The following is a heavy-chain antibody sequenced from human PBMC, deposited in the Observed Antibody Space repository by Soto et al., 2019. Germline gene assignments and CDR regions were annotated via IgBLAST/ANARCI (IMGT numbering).Heavy chain of an antibody. Sequence: QLHLQESGPGLVKPSETLSLTCTVSGGSISSSSYYWGWIRQPPGKGLEWIGSIYYTGMTPYNPSLRSRATISIDTSNNQFSLNPNSVTATDTAVYYCARPPRQDTVAGNYWGQGTLVTVSS. V-gene: IGHV4-39*01. CDR3: ARPPRQDTVAGNY. J-gene: IGHJ4*02. CDR2: IYYTGMT. CDR1: GGSISSSSYY. D-gene: IGHD6-19*01.